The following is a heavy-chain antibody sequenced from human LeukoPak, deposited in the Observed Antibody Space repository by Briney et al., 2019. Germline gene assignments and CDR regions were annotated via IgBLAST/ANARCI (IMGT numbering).Heavy chain of an antibody. Sequence: SETLSLTCAVYGGSFSGYYWSWIRQPPGKGLEWIGSIYYSGSTYYNPSLKSRVTISVDTSKNQFSLKLSSVTAADTAVYYCARGGSYRDDAFDIWGQGTMVAVSS. D-gene: IGHD1-26*01. V-gene: IGHV4-34*01. CDR1: GGSFSGYY. CDR2: IYYSGST. CDR3: ARGGSYRDDAFDI. J-gene: IGHJ3*02.